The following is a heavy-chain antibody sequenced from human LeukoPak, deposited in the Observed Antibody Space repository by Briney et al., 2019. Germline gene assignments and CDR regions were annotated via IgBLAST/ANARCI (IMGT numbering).Heavy chain of an antibody. Sequence: GGSLRLSCAASGFTFSSYSMNWVRQAPGKGLEWVSSISSSSSYIYYADSVKGRFTISRDNAKNSLYLQMNSLRAEDTAVYYCAKVRTYFYHGLDVWGQGTTVTVSS. J-gene: IGHJ6*02. D-gene: IGHD1-14*01. CDR1: GFTFSSYS. CDR3: AKVRTYFYHGLDV. V-gene: IGHV3-21*04. CDR2: ISSSSSYI.